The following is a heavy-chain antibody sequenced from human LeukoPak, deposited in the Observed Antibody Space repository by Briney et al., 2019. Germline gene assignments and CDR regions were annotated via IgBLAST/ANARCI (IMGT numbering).Heavy chain of an antibody. J-gene: IGHJ3*02. V-gene: IGHV3-21*01. D-gene: IGHD4-17*01. CDR1: GFTFSSFA. CDR3: ASQDYGDYGDAFGI. CDR2: ISSSSSYI. Sequence: PGGSLRLSCEASGFTFSSFAIIWVRQAPGKGLEWVSSISSSSSYIYYADSVKGRFTISRDNAKNSLYLQMNSLRAEDTAVYYCASQDYGDYGDAFGIWGQGTMVTVSS.